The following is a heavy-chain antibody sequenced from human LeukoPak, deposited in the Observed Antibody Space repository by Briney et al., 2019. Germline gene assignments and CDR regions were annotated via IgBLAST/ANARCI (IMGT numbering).Heavy chain of an antibody. CDR2: IYHSGST. V-gene: IGHV4-30-2*01. J-gene: IGHJ6*02. CDR1: GGSISSGGYS. CDR3: ARARYYYGMDV. Sequence: SETLSLTCAVSGGSISSGGYSWSWIRQPPGKGLEWIGYIYHSGSTYYNPSLKSRVTISVDRSKNQFSLKLSSVTAADTAVYYCARARYYYGMDVWGQGTTVTVSS.